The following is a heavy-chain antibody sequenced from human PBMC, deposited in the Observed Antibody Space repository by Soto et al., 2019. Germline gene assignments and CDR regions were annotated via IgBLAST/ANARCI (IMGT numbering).Heavy chain of an antibody. J-gene: IGHJ4*02. CDR3: AKAAQELLSDSGYDLGGYYFDY. Sequence: GGSLRLSCAASGFTFSSYAMSWVRQAPGKGLEWVSAISGSGGSTYYADSVKGRFTISRDNSKNTLYLQMNSLRAEDTAVYDCAKAAQELLSDSGYDLGGYYFDYWGQGSLVTVSS. CDR1: GFTFSSYA. V-gene: IGHV3-23*01. CDR2: ISGSGGST. D-gene: IGHD5-12*01.